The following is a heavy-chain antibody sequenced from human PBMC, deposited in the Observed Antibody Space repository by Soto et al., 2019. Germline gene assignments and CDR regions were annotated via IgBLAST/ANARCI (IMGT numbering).Heavy chain of an antibody. Sequence: QVQLQESGPGLVKPSETLSLTCTVSGGSISSYYWSWIRQPPGKGLEWIGYIYYSGSTNYNPSLKSRVTISVDTSKNQFSLKLSPVTAADTAVYYCARVPSDFWSGYYSRYFDYWGQGTLVTVSS. J-gene: IGHJ4*02. D-gene: IGHD3-3*01. CDR2: IYYSGST. CDR1: GGSISSYY. CDR3: ARVPSDFWSGYYSRYFDY. V-gene: IGHV4-59*01.